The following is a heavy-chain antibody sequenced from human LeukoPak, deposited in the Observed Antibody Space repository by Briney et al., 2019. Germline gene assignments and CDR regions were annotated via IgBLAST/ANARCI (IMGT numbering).Heavy chain of an antibody. V-gene: IGHV1-2*02. D-gene: IGHD3-10*01. CDR2: INPNSGGT. CDR1: GYAFTDFY. CDR3: ARDLDYGSGSFSN. Sequence: ASVKVSCKASGYAFTDFYIHWVRQAPGQGLDWMGWINPNSGGTTYAQKFQGRVTMTTDTSISTAYLELNGLRSDDTAVYYCARDLDYGSGSFSNWGQGAIVTVSS. J-gene: IGHJ4*02.